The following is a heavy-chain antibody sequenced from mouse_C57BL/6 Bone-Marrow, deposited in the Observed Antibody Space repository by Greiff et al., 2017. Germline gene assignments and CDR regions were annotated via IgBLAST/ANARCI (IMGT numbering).Heavy chain of an antibody. Sequence: QVHVKQPGAELVMPGASVKLSCKASGYTFTSYWMHWVKQRPGQGLEWIGEIDPSDSYTNYNQKFKGKSTLTVDKSSSTAYMQLSSLTSEDSAVYYCATLITTVVANWYFDVWGTGTTVTVSS. J-gene: IGHJ1*03. CDR1: GYTFTSYW. V-gene: IGHV1-69*01. CDR3: ATLITTVVANWYFDV. CDR2: IDPSDSYT. D-gene: IGHD1-1*01.